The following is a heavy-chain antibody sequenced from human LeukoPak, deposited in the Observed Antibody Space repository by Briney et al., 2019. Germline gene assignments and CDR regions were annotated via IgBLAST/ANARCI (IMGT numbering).Heavy chain of an antibody. CDR2: IIPIFGTA. J-gene: IGHJ4*02. D-gene: IGHD2-15*01. CDR1: GGTFSSYA. Sequence: SVKVSCKASGGTFSSYAISWVRQAPGQGLEWMGGIIPIFGTANYAQKFQGRVTITADKSTSTAYMELSSLRSEDTAVYYCARGPPRIVVVVAATGRFDYWGQGTLVTVSS. CDR3: ARGPPRIVVVVAATGRFDY. V-gene: IGHV1-69*06.